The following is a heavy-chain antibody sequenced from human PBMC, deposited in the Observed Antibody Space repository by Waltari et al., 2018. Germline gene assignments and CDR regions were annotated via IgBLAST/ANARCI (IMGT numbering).Heavy chain of an antibody. CDR3: ARQNIHSYGYGYFDF. CDR2: IYPGDSNT. Sequence: EVQLEQSGAEVNKPGESLKISCNGSGYSFAKYWLGWVRQMPGKGLEWMGVIYPGDSNTKYSLSFQGQVTISADTSISTAYLQWSSLKASDTAIYFCARQNIHSYGYGYFDFWGQGTLVTVSS. J-gene: IGHJ4*02. CDR1: GYSFAKYW. V-gene: IGHV5-51*01. D-gene: IGHD5-18*01.